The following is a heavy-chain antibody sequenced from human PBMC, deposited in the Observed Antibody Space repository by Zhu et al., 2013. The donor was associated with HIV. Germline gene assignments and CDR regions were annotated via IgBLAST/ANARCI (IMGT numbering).Heavy chain of an antibody. CDR1: GYTFTDNY. CDR2: VIPMFGTT. J-gene: IGHJ5*02. Sequence: QVQLVQSGAEVKKPGASVKVSCKTSGYTFTDNYMHWVRQAPGQGLEWMGGVIPMFGTTKYAQNFQGRVTITADKFTRTVYMELNSLRSEDTAVYYCARDPEIVTETYLTPNYFDTWGQGTLITVSS. CDR3: ARDPEIVTETYLTPNYFDT. V-gene: IGHV1-69*06. D-gene: IGHD1-7*01.